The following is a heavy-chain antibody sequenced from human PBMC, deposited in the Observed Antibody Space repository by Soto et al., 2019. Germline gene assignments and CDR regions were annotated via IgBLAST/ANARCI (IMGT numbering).Heavy chain of an antibody. J-gene: IGHJ4*02. CDR2: INPNSGGT. CDR1: GYTFTYFY. D-gene: IGHD1-1*01. CDR3: AREQATAKPEGVDF. Sequence: GXSVKVSCKASGYTFTYFYRHLVRQAPGQGLEWMGWINPNSGGTKYAPKFQVGVTMTRDTSITTAYMELRRLRSGDTAVYYCAREQATAKPEGVDFWGQGTLVTVSS. V-gene: IGHV1-2*02.